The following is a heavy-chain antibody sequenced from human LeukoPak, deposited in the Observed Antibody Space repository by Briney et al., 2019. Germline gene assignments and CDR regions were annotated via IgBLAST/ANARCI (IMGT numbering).Heavy chain of an antibody. Sequence: GGSLRLSCAASAFRFSSYGMHWVRQAPGKGPEWVAFIRSDSSNQYYADSVKGRFTISRDNSKNTLYLEMNSLRAEDTAVYYCGGSAAHYYYMDVWGKGTTVTVSS. CDR1: AFRFSSYG. D-gene: IGHD2-2*01. CDR3: GGSAAHYYYMDV. CDR2: IRSDSSNQ. J-gene: IGHJ6*03. V-gene: IGHV3-30*02.